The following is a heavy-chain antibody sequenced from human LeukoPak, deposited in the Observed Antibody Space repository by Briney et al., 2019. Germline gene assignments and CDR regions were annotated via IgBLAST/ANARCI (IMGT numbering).Heavy chain of an antibody. CDR3: ARHGGTRVTLVEVYYFDY. V-gene: IGHV3-30-3*01. Sequence: GGSLRLSCATSGFTFSNYAIHWVRQAPGKGLEWVTDISFDGDNKHYADSVRGRFMISRDNSKNTVYLQMNSLTIEDTAVYYCARHGGTRVTLVEVYYFDYWGQGTLVTVSS. D-gene: IGHD4-11*01. CDR2: ISFDGDNK. CDR1: GFTFSNYA. J-gene: IGHJ4*02.